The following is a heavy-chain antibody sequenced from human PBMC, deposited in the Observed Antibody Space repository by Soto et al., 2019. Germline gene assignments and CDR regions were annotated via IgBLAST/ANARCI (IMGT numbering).Heavy chain of an antibody. CDR3: ALHYGSGSNYSYYGMYV. Sequence: QVQLVQSGAEVKKPGSSVKVSCKASGGTFSSYAISWVRQAPGQGLEWMGGLIPIFGKANYAQKVQGRVTMTAAESTTTAYMELSSLRSYDTAVYYCALHYGSGSNYSYYGMYVWGQGTTVTVSS. D-gene: IGHD3-10*01. J-gene: IGHJ6*02. CDR2: LIPIFGKA. CDR1: GGTFSSYA. V-gene: IGHV1-69*12.